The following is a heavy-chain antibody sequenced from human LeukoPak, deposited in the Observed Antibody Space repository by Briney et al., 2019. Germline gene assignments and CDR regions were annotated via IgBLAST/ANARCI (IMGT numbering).Heavy chain of an antibody. CDR3: ARGNYYGSGSYYPFDY. D-gene: IGHD3-10*01. J-gene: IGHJ4*02. V-gene: IGHV3-33*08. CDR1: GFTFSDYV. CDR2: IWYDGSNK. Sequence: PGGSLRLSCAASGFTFSDYVMGWVRQAPGKGLEWVAVIWYDGSNKYYADSVKGRFTISRDNSKNTLYLQMNSLRAEDTAVYYCARGNYYGSGSYYPFDYWGQGTLVTVSS.